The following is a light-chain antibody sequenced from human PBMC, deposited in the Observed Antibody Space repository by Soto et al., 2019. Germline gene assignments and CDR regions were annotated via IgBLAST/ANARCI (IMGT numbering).Light chain of an antibody. CDR3: SSYKNTNMHVI. J-gene: IGLJ2*01. CDR1: SNDIGGYDH. CDR2: DVT. Sequence: QSALTQPASVSGSPGQSISISCIGSSNDIGGYDHVSWYQQHPGKAPKLIIYDVTDRPSGVSIRFSGSKSGNTASLTISGLQPEDEADYYCSSYKNTNMHVIFGGGTKLTVL. V-gene: IGLV2-14*03.